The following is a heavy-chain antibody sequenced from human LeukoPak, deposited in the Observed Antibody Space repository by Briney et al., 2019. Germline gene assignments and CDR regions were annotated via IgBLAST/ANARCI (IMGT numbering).Heavy chain of an antibody. J-gene: IGHJ4*02. CDR1: GFTFSSYA. V-gene: IGHV3-23*01. Sequence: GGSLRLSCATSGFTFSSYAMSWVRQAPGKGVEWVSYISGSGGSTFYADSVKGRFTVSRDNSKNTLYLQMNSLRAEDAAVYYCAKGTGIAARPSPFDYWGQGTLVTVSS. D-gene: IGHD6-6*01. CDR2: ISGSGGST. CDR3: AKGTGIAARPSPFDY.